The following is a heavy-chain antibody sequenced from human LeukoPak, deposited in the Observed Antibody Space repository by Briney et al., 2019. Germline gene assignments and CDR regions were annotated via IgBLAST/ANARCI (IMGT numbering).Heavy chain of an antibody. CDR2: INPNSGGT. V-gene: IGHV1-2*02. D-gene: IGHD5-18*01. CDR1: GYTFTGYY. CDR3: AVRGYSYGTSFDY. Sequence: ASVKVSCKASGYTFTGYYMHWVRQAPGQGLEWTGWINPNSGGTNYAQKFQGRVTMTRDTSISTAYMELSRLRSDDTAVYYCAVRGYSYGTSFDYWGQGTLVTVSS. J-gene: IGHJ4*02.